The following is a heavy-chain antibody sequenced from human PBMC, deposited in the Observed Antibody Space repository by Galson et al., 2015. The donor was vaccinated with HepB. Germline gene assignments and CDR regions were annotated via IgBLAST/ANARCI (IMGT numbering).Heavy chain of an antibody. CDR3: ARDPARGVFNPRVDV. Sequence: SLRLSCAASRFAFTNYGMHWVRQAPGKGLEWVAVIWSDGSDKYYADSVRGRFTISRDISKNTLYLQMNSLRAEDTAVYYCARDPARGVFNPRVDVWGQGTTVTVSS. J-gene: IGHJ6*02. CDR1: RFAFTNYG. D-gene: IGHD3-10*01. V-gene: IGHV3-33*08. CDR2: IWSDGSDK.